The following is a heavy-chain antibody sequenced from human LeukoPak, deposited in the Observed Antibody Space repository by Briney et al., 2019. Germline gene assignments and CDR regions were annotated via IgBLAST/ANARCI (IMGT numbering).Heavy chain of an antibody. D-gene: IGHD5-18*01. CDR1: GFTVSSNY. V-gene: IGHV3-21*01. Sequence: KSGGSLRLSCAASGFTVSSNYMSWVRQAPGKGLEWVSSISSSGTYIYYADSLKGRFTISRDNAKNSLHLQMNSLRDEDTAVYYCARGSGVQVWSSLDYWGQGTLVTVSS. CDR3: ARGSGVQVWSSLDY. CDR2: ISSSGTYI. J-gene: IGHJ4*02.